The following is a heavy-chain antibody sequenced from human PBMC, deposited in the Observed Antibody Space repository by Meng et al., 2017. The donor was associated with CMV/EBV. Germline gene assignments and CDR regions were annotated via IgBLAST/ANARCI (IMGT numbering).Heavy chain of an antibody. V-gene: IGHV1-46*01. D-gene: IGHD6-13*01. CDR3: ASTITYSIAAAGRNWFDP. Sequence: ASVKVSCKASGYTFTSHYMHWVRQAPGQGLEWMGIINPSGGSTSYAQKFQGRVTMTRDTSTSTVYMELSSLRSEDTAVYYCASTITYSIAAAGRNWFDPWGQGTLVTVSS. CDR2: INPSGGST. CDR1: GYTFTSHY. J-gene: IGHJ5*02.